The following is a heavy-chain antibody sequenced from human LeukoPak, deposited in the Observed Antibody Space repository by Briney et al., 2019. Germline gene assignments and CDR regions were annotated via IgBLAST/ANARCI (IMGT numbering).Heavy chain of an antibody. J-gene: IGHJ3*02. CDR1: GFILSPYS. Sequence: GRSLRLSCAASGFILSPYSMHWVRQAPGKGLEWVAVISFDGTIKYYGDSVNGRFTISRDNAKNTLYLQMNSLRGEDTAVYYCAREIRSSGYYPHDAFDIWGQGTMVTVSS. D-gene: IGHD3-22*01. CDR2: ISFDGTIK. V-gene: IGHV3-30-3*01. CDR3: AREIRSSGYYPHDAFDI.